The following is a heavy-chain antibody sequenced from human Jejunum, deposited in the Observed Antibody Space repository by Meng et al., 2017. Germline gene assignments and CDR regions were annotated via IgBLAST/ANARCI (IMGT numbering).Heavy chain of an antibody. CDR2: ISGSGGST. D-gene: IGHD3-22*01. Sequence: GESLKISCAASGFTFSSYAMSWVRQAPGKGLERVSGISGSGGSTYYADSVKGRFTISRDNSKNTLYLQMNSLRAEDTAVYYCAKTPTDYDSSGYYDSFDYWGKGTLVT. CDR3: AKTPTDYDSSGYYDSFDY. J-gene: IGHJ4*02. CDR1: GFTFSSYA. V-gene: IGHV3-23*01.